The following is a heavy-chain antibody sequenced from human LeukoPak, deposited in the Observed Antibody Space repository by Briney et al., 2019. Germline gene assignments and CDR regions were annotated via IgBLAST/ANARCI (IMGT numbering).Heavy chain of an antibody. Sequence: ASVKVSCKASGYTFTNYYMHWVRQAPGQGLEWMGIINPSDGSTSYAQKFQGRVTMTTDTSTSTGYMELSSLRSEDSAVYYCARDDPNRSGGSCYSGDAFDIWGQGTMVSVSS. D-gene: IGHD2-15*01. V-gene: IGHV1-46*03. CDR3: ARDDPNRSGGSCYSGDAFDI. J-gene: IGHJ3*02. CDR2: INPSDGST. CDR1: GYTFTNYY.